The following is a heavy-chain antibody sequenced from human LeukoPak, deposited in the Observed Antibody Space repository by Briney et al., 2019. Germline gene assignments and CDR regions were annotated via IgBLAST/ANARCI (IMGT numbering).Heavy chain of an antibody. CDR2: IYTSGST. CDR3: ARESRRSYCNEY. CDR1: GGSISSGSYF. Sequence: PSETLSLTCTVSGGSISSGSYFWSWIRQPAGKGLEWIGRIYTSGSTNYNPSLNSRVTMSVDTSKNQFSLKLSSVTAADTAVYYCARESRRSYCNEYWGQGTLVTVSS. V-gene: IGHV4-61*02. J-gene: IGHJ4*02. D-gene: IGHD3-10*01.